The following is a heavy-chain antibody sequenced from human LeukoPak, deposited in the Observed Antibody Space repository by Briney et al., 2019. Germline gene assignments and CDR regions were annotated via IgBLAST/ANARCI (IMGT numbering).Heavy chain of an antibody. V-gene: IGHV3-7*01. J-gene: IGHJ4*02. D-gene: IGHD2-2*01. Sequence: GGSLRLSCEGSGFTFSNYWMGWVRQAPGKGLQWVASIKTDGSEEYYVDSVKGRFTISRDNAKNSLYLQMNSLRAEDTAVYYCARDLGYCSSTSCSQKHFDYWGQGTLVTVSS. CDR2: IKTDGSEE. CDR1: GFTFSNYW. CDR3: ARDLGYCSSTSCSQKHFDY.